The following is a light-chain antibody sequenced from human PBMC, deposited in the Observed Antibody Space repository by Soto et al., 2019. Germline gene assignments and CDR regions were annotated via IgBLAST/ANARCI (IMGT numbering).Light chain of an antibody. CDR2: GAS. J-gene: IGKJ1*01. CDR3: QQYNNWPSWT. V-gene: IGKV3-15*01. CDR1: QSVSSN. Sequence: ELVMTQSPATLSVAPGESATLSCRARQSVSSNLAWYQQKPGQAPRLLIYGASTRATGIPARFSGSGSGTEFTLTISSLQSEDFAVYYCQQYNNWPSWTFGQGTKVEIK.